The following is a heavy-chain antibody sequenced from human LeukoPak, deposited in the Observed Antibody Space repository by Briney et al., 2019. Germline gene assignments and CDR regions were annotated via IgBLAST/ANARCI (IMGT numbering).Heavy chain of an antibody. CDR1: GFTFSDYT. D-gene: IGHD5-18*01. CDR3: ARIPSGYTLGYGYYYYYMDV. J-gene: IGHJ6*03. Sequence: GGSLRLACEVSGFTFSDYTVTWVRQAPGKGLEWVSYISSSSSTIYYADSVKGRFTISRDNTKNSLYLQMNSLRAEDTAVYYCARIPSGYTLGYGYYYYYMDVWGKGATVTVSS. CDR2: ISSSSSTI. V-gene: IGHV3-48*04.